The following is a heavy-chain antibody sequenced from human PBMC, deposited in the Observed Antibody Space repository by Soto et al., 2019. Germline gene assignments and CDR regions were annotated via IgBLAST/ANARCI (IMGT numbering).Heavy chain of an antibody. Sequence: PGESLKISCKGSGYSFTSYWISWVRQMPGKGLEWMGRIDPSDSYTNYSPSFQDHVTISADKSISTAYLQWSSLKASDTAMYYCASSMRDFWSGNYGMDVWGQGTTVTVSS. D-gene: IGHD3-3*01. CDR3: ASSMRDFWSGNYGMDV. CDR2: IDPSDSYT. CDR1: GYSFTSYW. V-gene: IGHV5-10-1*01. J-gene: IGHJ6*02.